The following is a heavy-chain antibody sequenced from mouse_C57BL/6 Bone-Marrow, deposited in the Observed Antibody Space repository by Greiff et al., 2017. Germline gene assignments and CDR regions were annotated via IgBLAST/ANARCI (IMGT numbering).Heavy chain of an antibody. CDR3: ARGEYNYEGAWFAY. CDR1: GFTFSDYG. Sequence: VQLKESGGGLVKPGGSLKLSCAASGFTFSDYGMHWVRQAPEKGLEWVAYISSGSSTIYYAVTVTRRFTIPRDNAKNTLFLQMTSLRSEDTAMYYCARGEYNYEGAWFAYWGQGTLVTVSA. V-gene: IGHV5-17*01. D-gene: IGHD2-12*01. CDR2: ISSGSSTI. J-gene: IGHJ3*01.